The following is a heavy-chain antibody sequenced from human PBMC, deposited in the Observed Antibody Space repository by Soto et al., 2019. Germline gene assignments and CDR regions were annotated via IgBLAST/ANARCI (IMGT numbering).Heavy chain of an antibody. J-gene: IGHJ4*02. CDR2: IYWHDDK. V-gene: IGHV2-5*01. Sequence: QITLKESGPTLVKPTQTLTLTCTSSGFSLSSTRLAVGWLRQPPGKPLEWLALIYWHDDKRYSPFLKSRLTITKDTSKNQVVLTMSHIDPVDTARDYCAHIVVAGLGYYFDYWGQGTLVTVSS. CDR1: GFSLSSTRLA. CDR3: AHIVVAGLGYYFDY. D-gene: IGHD6-19*01.